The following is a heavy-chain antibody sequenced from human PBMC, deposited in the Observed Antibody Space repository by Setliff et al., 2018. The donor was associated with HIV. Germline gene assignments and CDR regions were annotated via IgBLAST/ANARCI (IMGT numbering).Heavy chain of an antibody. D-gene: IGHD2-21*02. Sequence: GGSLRLSCAASGMSFSNAWMSWVRQIPGKGLEWLGRIKSKENGETIDYGAPVKGRVTISRDDSQNMVYLQMNSLKTEDTAMYYCTPIHNYTDHCPDSWGQGTLVTVSS. J-gene: IGHJ5*01. V-gene: IGHV3-15*01. CDR3: TPIHNYTDHCPDS. CDR2: IKSKENGETI. CDR1: GMSFSNAW.